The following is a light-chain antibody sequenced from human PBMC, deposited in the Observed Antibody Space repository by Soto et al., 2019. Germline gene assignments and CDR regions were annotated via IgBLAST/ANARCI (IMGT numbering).Light chain of an antibody. J-gene: IGKJ1*01. CDR3: QQTYRTPT. V-gene: IGKV1-39*01. CDR1: QSVSNS. Sequence: DIQMTQSPSSLSASIGDRFTITCRASQSVSNSLNWYQQKPGEAPNLLIYHVSNLQSGVPSRFSGSGSGTDFTLIIRSLQPEDFATYYCQQTYRTPTFGQGTKVDIK. CDR2: HVS.